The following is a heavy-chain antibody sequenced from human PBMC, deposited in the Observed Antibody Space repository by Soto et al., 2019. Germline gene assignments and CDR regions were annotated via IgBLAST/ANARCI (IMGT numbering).Heavy chain of an antibody. V-gene: IGHV5-10-1*01. D-gene: IGHD5-18*01. CDR2: IDPSDSYT. CDR3: ARKRYSYGYGVYYYGMDV. CDR1: VYSFTSYW. J-gene: IGHJ6*02. Sequence: LGESLKISCEGSVYSFTSYWIRSVRQMPGKGLEWMGRIDPSDSYTNYSPSFQGHVTISADKSISTAYLQWSSLKASDTAMYYCARKRYSYGYGVYYYGMDVWGQGTTVTVSS.